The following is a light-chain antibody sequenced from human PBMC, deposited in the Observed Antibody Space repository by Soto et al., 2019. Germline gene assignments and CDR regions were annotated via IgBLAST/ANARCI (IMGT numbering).Light chain of an antibody. CDR1: QGIRIY. CDR2: TAS. Sequence: DIQMTQSPSSLSASVGDRVTITCRASQGIRIYLAWYQQKPGKVPKLLISTASTRQSGVPSRFSGSGSGTEFTLIISHLQPEDVATYYCQKYSSPPYTFGQGTKVEIK. V-gene: IGKV1-27*01. J-gene: IGKJ2*01. CDR3: QKYSSPPYT.